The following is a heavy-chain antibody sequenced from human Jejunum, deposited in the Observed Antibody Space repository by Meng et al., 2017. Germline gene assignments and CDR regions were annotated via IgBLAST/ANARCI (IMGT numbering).Heavy chain of an antibody. CDR1: GFTFTISA. V-gene: IGHV3-30*04. Sequence: SLKISCVASGFTFTISAFHWVRQAPGKGLEWVSFISDDGNDNYYADSVKGRFTISRDNSKNTLYLQMNSLRGEDTAVYYCAREVNVGAEGAFDIWGQGTKVTVSS. CDR2: ISDDGNDN. D-gene: IGHD1-26*01. J-gene: IGHJ3*02. CDR3: AREVNVGAEGAFDI.